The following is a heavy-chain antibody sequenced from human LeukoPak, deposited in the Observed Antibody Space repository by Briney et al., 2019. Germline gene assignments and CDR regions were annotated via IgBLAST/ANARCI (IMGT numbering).Heavy chain of an antibody. CDR2: ISYDGSNK. J-gene: IGHJ4*02. D-gene: IGHD4-17*01. CDR1: GFTFSSYG. V-gene: IGHV3-30*18. Sequence: PGGSLRLSCAASGFTFSSYGMHWARQAPGKGLEWVAVISYDGSNKYYADSVKGRFTISRDNSKNTLYLQMNSLRAEDTAVYYCAKAPRTYGDHADYWGQGTLVTVSS. CDR3: AKAPRTYGDHADY.